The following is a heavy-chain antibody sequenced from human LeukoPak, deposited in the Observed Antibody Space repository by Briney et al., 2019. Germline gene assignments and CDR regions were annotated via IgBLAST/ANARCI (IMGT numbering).Heavy chain of an antibody. CDR2: INNSGST. D-gene: IGHD6-19*01. J-gene: IGHJ4*02. V-gene: IGHV4-34*01. CDR3: ARWQLSGWYFDY. Sequence: SETLSLTCAVYGGSFSGNYWSWIRQPPGKGLEWIGEINNSGSTNYNPSLKSRVTISVDTSKNQFSLKLSSVTAADTAVYYCARWQLSGWYFDYWGQGTLVTVSS. CDR1: GGSFSGNY.